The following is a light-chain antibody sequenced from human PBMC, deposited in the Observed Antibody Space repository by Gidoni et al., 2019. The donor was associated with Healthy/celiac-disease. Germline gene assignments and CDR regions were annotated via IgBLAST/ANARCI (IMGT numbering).Light chain of an antibody. CDR2: DAS. Sequence: EIVLTQSPATLSLSPGERATLPCRARQSVSSYLAGYQQKPGQAPRLLIYDASNRATGIPARFSGSGSGTDFTLTISSLEPEDFAVYYRQQRSNWPPITFGQGTRLEIK. J-gene: IGKJ5*01. V-gene: IGKV3-11*01. CDR3: QQRSNWPPIT. CDR1: QSVSSY.